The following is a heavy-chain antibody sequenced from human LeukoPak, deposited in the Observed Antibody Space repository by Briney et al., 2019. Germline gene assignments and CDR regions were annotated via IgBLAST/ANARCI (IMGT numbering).Heavy chain of an antibody. Sequence: GGSLRLSCAASGFTFSDYYMSWIRQAPGKGLEWVSYISSSGSTIYYADSVKGRFTISRDNSKNTLYLQMNSLRAEDTALYYCAKLASYYYGPGNLNWFDPWGQGTLVTVSS. D-gene: IGHD3-10*01. CDR1: GFTFSDYY. CDR3: AKLASYYYGPGNLNWFDP. J-gene: IGHJ5*02. V-gene: IGHV3-11*01. CDR2: ISSSGSTI.